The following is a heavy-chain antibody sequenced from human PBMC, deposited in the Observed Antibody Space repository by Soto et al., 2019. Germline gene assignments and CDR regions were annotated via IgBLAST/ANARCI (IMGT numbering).Heavy chain of an antibody. Sequence: GASVKVSCKASGYTFTSYGISWVRQAPGQGLARMGWISAYNGNTNYTQKLQGRVNMTTDTSTSKAYMELRSLRSDDTAVYYCARELRITIFGVELYYYYGMDVWGQGTAVTVSS. J-gene: IGHJ6*02. CDR2: ISAYNGNT. D-gene: IGHD3-3*01. CDR1: GYTFTSYG. CDR3: ARELRITIFGVELYYYYGMDV. V-gene: IGHV1-18*04.